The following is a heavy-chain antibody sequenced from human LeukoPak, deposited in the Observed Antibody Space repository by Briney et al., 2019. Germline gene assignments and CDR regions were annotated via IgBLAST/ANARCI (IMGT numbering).Heavy chain of an antibody. Sequence: GGSLSLSCAASGFTVGTDFMSWVRQAPGKGLEWVSVIYRGGNTYYVDSVKGRFTISRDNSKNMVYLQMNSLRVEDTAVYYCARGGYSYGRPFDHWGQGTLVTVSS. CDR1: GFTVGTDF. J-gene: IGHJ4*02. CDR2: IYRGGNT. V-gene: IGHV3-53*01. CDR3: ARGGYSYGRPFDH. D-gene: IGHD5-18*01.